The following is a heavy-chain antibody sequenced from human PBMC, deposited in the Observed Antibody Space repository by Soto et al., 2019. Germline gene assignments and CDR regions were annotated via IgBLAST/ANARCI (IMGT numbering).Heavy chain of an antibody. CDR2: IYHSGST. V-gene: IGHV4-59*12. CDR3: ARVPDR. D-gene: IGHD2-2*01. J-gene: IGHJ5*02. CDR1: GGSISGYY. Sequence: SETLSLTCPVSGGSISGYYWSWIRQPPGKGLEWIGYIYHSGSTYYNPSLKSRVTISVDRSKNQFSLKLSSVTAADTAVYYCARVPDRWGQGTLVTVSS.